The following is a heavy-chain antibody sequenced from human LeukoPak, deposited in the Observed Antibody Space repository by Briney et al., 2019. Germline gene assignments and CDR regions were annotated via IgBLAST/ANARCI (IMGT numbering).Heavy chain of an antibody. CDR1: GFTFNRYG. CDR3: ARNRKAGYYLDY. CDR2: ISSNGGST. J-gene: IGHJ4*02. Sequence: GGSLRLSCAASGFTFNRYGMSWVRQAPGKGLEYVSAISSNGGSTYYANSVKGRFTISRDNSKNTLYLQMGSLRAEDMAVYYCARNRKAGYYLDYWGQGTLVTVSS. D-gene: IGHD3-9*01. V-gene: IGHV3-64*01.